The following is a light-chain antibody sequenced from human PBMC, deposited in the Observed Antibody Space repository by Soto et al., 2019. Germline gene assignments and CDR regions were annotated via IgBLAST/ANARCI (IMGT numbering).Light chain of an antibody. J-gene: IGKJ5*01. Sequence: DLQMTQSPSSLSASVGDTVTITCRASQTISNSLHWYQQRPGKAPNLLIYSSSSLQSGAPPRFSGSGSGTEFTLTINSLQPEDCATYYCQQTDSIPITFGQGTRLEIK. CDR1: QTISNS. CDR2: SSS. V-gene: IGKV1-39*01. CDR3: QQTDSIPIT.